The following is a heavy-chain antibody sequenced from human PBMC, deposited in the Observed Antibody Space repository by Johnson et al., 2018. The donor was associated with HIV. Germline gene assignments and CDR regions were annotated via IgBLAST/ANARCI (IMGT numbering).Heavy chain of an antibody. D-gene: IGHD2-21*02. CDR2: ISYDGSNK. CDR1: GFNVSSSY. Sequence: QVQLVESGGVLVQPGGSLRLSCAASGFNVSSSYMSWVRQAPGKGLEWVAVISYDGSNKYYADSVKGRFTISRDNSKNTLYLQMNSLRAEDTAVYYCARGGVVTAIPHAFDIWGQGTMVTVSS. V-gene: IGHV3-30*03. CDR3: ARGGVVTAIPHAFDI. J-gene: IGHJ3*02.